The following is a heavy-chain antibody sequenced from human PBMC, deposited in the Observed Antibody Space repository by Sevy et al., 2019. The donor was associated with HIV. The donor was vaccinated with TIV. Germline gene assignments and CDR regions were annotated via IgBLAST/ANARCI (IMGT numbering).Heavy chain of an antibody. CDR2: IDSGGST. V-gene: IGHV3-66*01. D-gene: IGHD3-22*01. CDR1: GFTVSGNY. CDR3: ARDRYYDARGYYYYYYGMDV. Sequence: GGSLRLSCEASGFTVSGNYMAWVRLAPGKGLEWFSLIDSGGSTYYADSVKGRFTICRDNAKNTRYLQMNPPRAEDTAVYFRARDRYYDARGYYYYYYGMDVWGQGTTVTVSS. J-gene: IGHJ6*02.